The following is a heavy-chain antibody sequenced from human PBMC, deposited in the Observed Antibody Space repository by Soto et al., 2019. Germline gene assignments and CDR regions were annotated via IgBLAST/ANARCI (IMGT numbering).Heavy chain of an antibody. Sequence: PGGSLRLSCAASGFTFSSYSMNWVRQAPGKGLEWVSSISSSSSYIYYADSVKGRFTISRDNAKNSLYLQMNSLRAEDTAVYYCASPLRGYSYGQPFDPWGQGTLVTVS. J-gene: IGHJ5*02. CDR1: GFTFSSYS. CDR2: ISSSSSYI. D-gene: IGHD5-18*01. CDR3: ASPLRGYSYGQPFDP. V-gene: IGHV3-21*01.